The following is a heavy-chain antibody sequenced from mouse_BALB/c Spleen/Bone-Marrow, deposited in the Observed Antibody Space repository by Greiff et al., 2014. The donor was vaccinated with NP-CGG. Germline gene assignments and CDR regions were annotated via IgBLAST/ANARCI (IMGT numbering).Heavy chain of an antibody. V-gene: IGHV1S81*02. D-gene: IGHD2-1*01. CDR3: ARRGNYGAMDS. CDR2: INPSNGRS. J-gene: IGHJ4*01. Sequence: QVQLQQSGAEQVKPGASVKLSCKASGYTFTSHWMHWVKQRPGQGLEWIGEINPSNGRSNYNEKFKSEATLTVDKSSSTAYMQLSSLTSEDSAVYYCARRGNYGAMDSWGQGTSVTVSS. CDR1: GYTFTSHW.